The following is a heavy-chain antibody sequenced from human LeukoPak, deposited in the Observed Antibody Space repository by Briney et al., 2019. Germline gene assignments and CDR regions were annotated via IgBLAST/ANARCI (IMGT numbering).Heavy chain of an antibody. CDR1: GFTFSSYA. CDR2: ISGSGDRT. D-gene: IGHD6-13*01. Sequence: PGGSLRLSCAASGFTFSSYAMNWVRQAPGKGLEWVSSISGSGDRTYYADSVNGRFTISRDNSKNTLDLQMNSLRAEDTAIYYCARGGPYSGSWGGKFDHWGQGTLVTVSS. J-gene: IGHJ4*02. V-gene: IGHV3-23*01. CDR3: ARGGPYSGSWGGKFDH.